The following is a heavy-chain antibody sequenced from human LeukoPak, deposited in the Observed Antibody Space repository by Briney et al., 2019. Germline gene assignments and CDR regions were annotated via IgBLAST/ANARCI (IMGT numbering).Heavy chain of an antibody. D-gene: IGHD6-19*01. CDR2: IYHSGST. J-gene: IGHJ6*04. V-gene: IGHV4-30-2*01. CDR3: ARAGIAVAKMGIYYGMDV. Sequence: SETLSLTCAVSGGSISSGGYSWSWIRQPPGKGLEWIGYIYHSGSTYYNPSLKSRVTISVDKSKNQFSLKLSSVTAAGTAVYYCARAGIAVAKMGIYYGMDVWGKGTTVTVSS. CDR1: GGSISSGGYS.